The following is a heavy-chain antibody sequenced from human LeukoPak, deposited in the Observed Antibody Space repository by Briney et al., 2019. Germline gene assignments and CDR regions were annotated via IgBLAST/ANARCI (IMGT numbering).Heavy chain of an antibody. J-gene: IGHJ4*02. D-gene: IGHD4-17*01. CDR2: INPSGGST. CDR1: GYTFTSYY. Sequence: ASVKVSCKASGYTFTSYYMHWLRQAPGQGLEWMGIINPSGGSTSNAQRFQGRVTRPGATSTSTVYMELSSLRSENTAVSYCEKAYGDYFEDWGQGTLVTVSS. CDR3: EKAYGDYFED. V-gene: IGHV1-46*01.